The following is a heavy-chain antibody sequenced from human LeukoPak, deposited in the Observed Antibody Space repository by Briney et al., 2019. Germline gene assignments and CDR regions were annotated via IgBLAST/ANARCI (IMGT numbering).Heavy chain of an antibody. V-gene: IGHV3-66*01. CDR3: AREGYCSSTSCYLDAFDI. CDR2: IYSGGST. D-gene: IGHD2-2*01. Sequence: GGSLRLSCAASGFTVSSNYMSWVRQAPGKGLEWVSVIYSGGSTYYADSVKGRFTISRDNSKNTLYLQVNSLRAEGTAVYYCAREGYCSSTSCYLDAFDIWGQGTMVTVSS. CDR1: GFTVSSNY. J-gene: IGHJ3*02.